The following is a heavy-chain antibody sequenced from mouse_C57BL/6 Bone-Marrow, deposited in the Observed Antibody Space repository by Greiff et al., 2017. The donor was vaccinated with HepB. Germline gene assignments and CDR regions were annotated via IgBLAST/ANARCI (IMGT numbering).Heavy chain of an antibody. CDR3: ARRGLGRRVDY. Sequence: QVHVKQSGAELARPGASVKLSCKASGYTFTSYGISWVKQRTGQGLEWIGEIYPRSGNTYYNEKFKGKATLTADKSSSTAYMELRSLTSEDSAVYFCARRGLGRRVDYWGQGTTLTVSS. CDR2: IYPRSGNT. J-gene: IGHJ2*01. V-gene: IGHV1-81*01. D-gene: IGHD4-1*01. CDR1: GYTFTSYG.